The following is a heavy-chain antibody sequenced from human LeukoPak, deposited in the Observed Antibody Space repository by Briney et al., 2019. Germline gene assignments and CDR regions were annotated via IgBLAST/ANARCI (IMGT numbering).Heavy chain of an antibody. D-gene: IGHD6-13*01. CDR3: ARQESSSRGGYAFDI. CDR2: IYPGDSDT. J-gene: IGHJ3*02. V-gene: IGHV5-51*01. Sequence: GESLKISCKGSGYSFTSYWIGWVRQMPGKGLEWMGIIYPGDSDTRYSPSFQGQVTISADKSISTAYLQWSSLKASDTAMYYCARQESSSRGGYAFDIWGQGTMVTASS. CDR1: GYSFTSYW.